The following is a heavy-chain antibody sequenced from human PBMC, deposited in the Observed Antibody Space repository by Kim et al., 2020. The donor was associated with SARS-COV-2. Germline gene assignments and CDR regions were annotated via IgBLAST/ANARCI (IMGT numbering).Heavy chain of an antibody. CDR3: ARIAAAGDVRSDY. D-gene: IGHD6-13*01. J-gene: IGHJ4*02. Sequence: GGSLRLSCAASGFTFSSYEMNWVRQAPGKGLEWVSYISSSGSTIYYADSVKGRFTISRDNAKNSLYLQMNSLRAEDTAVYYCARIAAAGDVRSDYWGQGTLVTVSS. CDR1: GFTFSSYE. CDR2: ISSSGSTI. V-gene: IGHV3-48*03.